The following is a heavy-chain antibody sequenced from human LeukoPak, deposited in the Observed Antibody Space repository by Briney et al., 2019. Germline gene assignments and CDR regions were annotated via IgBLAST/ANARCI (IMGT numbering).Heavy chain of an antibody. D-gene: IGHD2/OR15-2a*01. CDR2: INPKSGAT. J-gene: IGHJ4*02. CDR1: GYTFIDYY. V-gene: IGHV1-2*02. CDR3: ARGGPVLQERRADY. Sequence: ASVKVSCKASGYTFIDYYMYWVRQAPGQGLECMGWINPKSGATSYEQKFQGRVTMTRDTSISTAFMEMSRLRSDDTAVFYCARGGPVLQERRADYWGQGTLVTVSS.